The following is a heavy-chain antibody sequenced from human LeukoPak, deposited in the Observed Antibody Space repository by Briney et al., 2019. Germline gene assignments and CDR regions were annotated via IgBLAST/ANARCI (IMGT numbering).Heavy chain of an antibody. CDR2: ISTYNGNT. V-gene: IGHV1-18*01. D-gene: IGHD3-22*01. J-gene: IGHJ4*02. CDR1: GYTFTKYG. Sequence: ASVKVSCKASGYTFTKYGITWVRQAPGQGLEWMGWISTYNGNTNYAQKLQGRVTMTTDTSTSTAYMELRSLISDDAAVYYCARDLGYYYDSSSSSDWPWGQGTLVTVSS. CDR3: ARDLGYYYDSSSSSDWP.